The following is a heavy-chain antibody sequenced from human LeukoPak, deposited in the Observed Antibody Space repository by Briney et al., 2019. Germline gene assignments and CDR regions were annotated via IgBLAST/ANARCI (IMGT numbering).Heavy chain of an antibody. D-gene: IGHD1-26*01. V-gene: IGHV3-20*04. J-gene: IGHJ5*02. CDR3: ARALPVVGAISLSWFDP. CDR2: INWNGGST. Sequence: PGGSLRLSCAASGFTFDDYGMSWVRQAPGKGLEWVSGINWNGGSTGYADSVKGRFTISRDNAKNSLYLQVNSLRAEDTALYYCARALPVVGAISLSWFDPWGQGTLVTVSS. CDR1: GFTFDDYG.